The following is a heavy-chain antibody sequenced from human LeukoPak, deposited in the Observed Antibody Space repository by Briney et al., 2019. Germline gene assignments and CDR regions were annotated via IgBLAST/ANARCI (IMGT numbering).Heavy chain of an antibody. CDR3: GKVWGIVDPIDY. CDR2: ISGSGDRT. CDR1: GFTFSSYA. J-gene: IGHJ4*02. V-gene: IGHV3-23*01. Sequence: PGGSLRLSCAASGFTFSSYAMSWVRQAPGKGLEWVSAISGSGDRTYYADSVKGRFTISRDNSKNTLYLQMNSLRAEDTAVYYCGKVWGIVDPIDYWGQGTLVTVSS. D-gene: IGHD2/OR15-2a*01.